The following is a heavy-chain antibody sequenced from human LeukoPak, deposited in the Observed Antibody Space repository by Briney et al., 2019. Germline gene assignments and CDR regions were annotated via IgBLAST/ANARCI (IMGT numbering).Heavy chain of an antibody. V-gene: IGHV1-18*01. CDR2: ISAYNGNT. Sequence: ASVKVSCKASGYTFTSYGISWVRQGPGQGLEWMGWISAYNGNTNYAQKLQGRVTMTTDTSTSTAYMELRSLRSDDTAVYYCARDGIWFGELFPFDPWGQGTLVTVSS. CDR3: ARDGIWFGELFPFDP. CDR1: GYTFTSYG. D-gene: IGHD3-10*01. J-gene: IGHJ5*02.